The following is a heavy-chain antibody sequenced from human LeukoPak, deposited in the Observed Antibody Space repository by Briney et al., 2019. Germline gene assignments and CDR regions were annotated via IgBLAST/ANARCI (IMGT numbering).Heavy chain of an antibody. Sequence: NPSETLSLTCAVYGGSFSGYYWSWIRQPPGKGLEWIGEVYHSGSTNYNPSLKSRVTISVDKSKNQFSLKLSSVTAADTAVYYCAGAYCGGDCYSGRAFDIWGQGTMVTVSS. V-gene: IGHV4-34*01. D-gene: IGHD2-21*02. J-gene: IGHJ3*02. CDR2: VYHSGST. CDR3: AGAYCGGDCYSGRAFDI. CDR1: GGSFSGYY.